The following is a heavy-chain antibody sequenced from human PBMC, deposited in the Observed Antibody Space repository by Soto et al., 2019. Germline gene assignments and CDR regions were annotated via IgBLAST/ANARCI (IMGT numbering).Heavy chain of an antibody. CDR2: ISSSSSSI. CDR3: AKEIYSSGWSRDDAFDI. D-gene: IGHD6-19*01. Sequence: GGSLRLSCAASGFTFSSYSMNWVRQAPGKGLEWVSYISSSSSSIYYADSVKGRFTISRDNAKNSLYLQMNSLRAEDTAVYYCAKEIYSSGWSRDDAFDIWGQGTMVTVSS. V-gene: IGHV3-48*01. CDR1: GFTFSSYS. J-gene: IGHJ3*02.